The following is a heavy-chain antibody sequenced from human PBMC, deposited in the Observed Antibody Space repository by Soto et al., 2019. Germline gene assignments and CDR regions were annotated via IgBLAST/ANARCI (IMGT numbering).Heavy chain of an antibody. CDR1: GFTFSNAW. CDR3: PTGEGSSWYYFDY. CDR2: IKSKTDGGTT. J-gene: IGHJ4*02. V-gene: IGHV3-15*07. D-gene: IGHD6-13*01. Sequence: GGSLRHCCAASGFTFSNAWMNWVRQAPGKGLEWVGRIKSKTDGGTTDYAAPVKGRFTISRDDSKNTLYLQMNSLKTEDTAVYYCPTGEGSSWYYFDYWGQGTLVTVSS.